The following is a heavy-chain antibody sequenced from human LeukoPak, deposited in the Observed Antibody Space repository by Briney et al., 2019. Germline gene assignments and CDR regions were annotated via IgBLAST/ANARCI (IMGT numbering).Heavy chain of an antibody. D-gene: IGHD1-26*01. CDR2: ISSSSSTI. V-gene: IGHV3-48*01. CDR3: AIIYLIVGATTFDY. J-gene: IGHJ4*02. Sequence: GGSLRLSCAASGFTVSNNYLHWVRQAPGKGLEWVSYISSSSSTIYYADSVKGRFTVSRDNAKNSLYLQMNSLRAEDTAVYYCAIIYLIVGATTFDYWGQGTLVTVSS. CDR1: GFTVSNNY.